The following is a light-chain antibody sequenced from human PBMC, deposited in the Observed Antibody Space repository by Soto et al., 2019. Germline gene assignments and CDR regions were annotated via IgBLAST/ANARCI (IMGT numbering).Light chain of an antibody. V-gene: IGLV1-44*01. CDR2: SQS. CDR1: RSNIGSNS. CDR3: AVWDDSLNEVV. Sequence: QSALTQPPSASGTPGQRVTISCSGSRSNIGSNSVNWYQQHPGTAPKLLIYSQSQRPSGVPDRISGAKSGTSVTLAISGLQAEDEATYYCAVWDDSLNEVVFDGGTKLTVL. J-gene: IGLJ3*02.